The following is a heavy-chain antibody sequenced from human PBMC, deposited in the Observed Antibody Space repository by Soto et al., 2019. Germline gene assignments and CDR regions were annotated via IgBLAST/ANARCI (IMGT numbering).Heavy chain of an antibody. J-gene: IGHJ4*02. V-gene: IGHV3-23*01. D-gene: IGHD6-6*01. CDR1: GDSISSGDYY. CDR3: AKDGSIAGLSFEY. CDR2: ISDSGAST. Sequence: ETLSLTCTVSGDSISSGDYYWSWIRQAPGKGLEWVSAISDSGASTYYADSVKGRFTISRDTSKNTLYLQMSSLRAEDTAVYYCAKDGSIAGLSFEYWGQGTLVTVSS.